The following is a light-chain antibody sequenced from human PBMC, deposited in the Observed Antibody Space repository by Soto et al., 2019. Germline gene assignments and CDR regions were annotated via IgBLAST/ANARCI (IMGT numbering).Light chain of an antibody. V-gene: IGLV2-14*01. CDR1: SGDIGSYNR. CDR3: SSYTNINTRAFV. Sequence: QSALTQPASVSGSPGQSITISCTGTSGDIGSYNRVSWYQQHPGKAPKLIIYEVTDRPAGVANRFSGSKSGNTASLTISGLQAEDEAEYYCSSYTNINTRAFVFGTGTQLTVL. J-gene: IGLJ7*01. CDR2: EVT.